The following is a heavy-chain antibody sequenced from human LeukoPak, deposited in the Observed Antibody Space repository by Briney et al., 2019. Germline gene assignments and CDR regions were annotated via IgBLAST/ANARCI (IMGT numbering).Heavy chain of an antibody. CDR3: ARGSIAAAGNYYYYGMDV. D-gene: IGHD6-13*01. CDR1: GYTFTSYD. V-gene: IGHV1-8*01. Sequence: ASVKVSCKASGYTFTSYDIKWVRQATGQGLEWMGWMNPNSGNTGYAQKFQGRVTMTRNTSISTAYMELSSLRSEDTAVYYCARGSIAAAGNYYYYGMDVWGQGTTVTVSS. J-gene: IGHJ6*02. CDR2: MNPNSGNT.